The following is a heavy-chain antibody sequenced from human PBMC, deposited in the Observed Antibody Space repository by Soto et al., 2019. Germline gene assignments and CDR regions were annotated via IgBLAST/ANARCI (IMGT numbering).Heavy chain of an antibody. D-gene: IGHD3-22*01. V-gene: IGHV1-69*06. CDR1: GGTFSNYA. J-gene: IGHJ4*02. CDR3: ATESHYYDSSGYYYFDY. Sequence: GASVKVSCKASGGTFSNYAITWVRQAPGQGLEWLGRIIPIFGTTDYAQKFQGRVTMTEDTSTDTAYMELSSLRSEDTAVYYCATESHYYDSSGYYYFDYWGQGTLVTV. CDR2: IIPIFGTT.